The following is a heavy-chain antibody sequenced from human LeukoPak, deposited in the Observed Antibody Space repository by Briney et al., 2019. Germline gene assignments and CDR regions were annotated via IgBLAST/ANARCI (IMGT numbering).Heavy chain of an antibody. D-gene: IGHD3-3*01. CDR1: GYTFSSYW. J-gene: IGHJ6*02. CDR3: ARGLEALEWTTDYYYYGMDV. V-gene: IGHV3-7*01. CDR2: IKQDGSEK. Sequence: GGSLRLSCADSGYTFSSYWMSWVRQAPGKGLEWVANIKQDGSEKYYVDSVKGRFTISRDNAKNSLYLQMNSLRAEDTAVYYCARGLEALEWTTDYYYYGMDVWGQGTTVTVSS.